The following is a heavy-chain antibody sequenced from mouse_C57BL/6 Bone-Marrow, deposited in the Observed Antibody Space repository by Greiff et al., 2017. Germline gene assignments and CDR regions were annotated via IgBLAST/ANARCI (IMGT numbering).Heavy chain of an antibody. CDR3: SSFDGNYFDS. V-gene: IGHV14-4*01. CDR1: GFNIKDDY. Sequence: VQLQQSGAELVRPGASVKLSCTASGFNIKDDYIHWVKQRPEQGLEWIGWIDPEIGDTEYASKFQGKATITSDTSSNTAYLQLSSLTSEDTAVYDCSSFDGNYFDSWGQGTPLTVAS. D-gene: IGHD2-3*01. J-gene: IGHJ2*01. CDR2: IDPEIGDT.